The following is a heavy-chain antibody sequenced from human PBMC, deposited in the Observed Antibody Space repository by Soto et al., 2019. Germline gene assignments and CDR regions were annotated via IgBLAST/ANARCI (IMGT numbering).Heavy chain of an antibody. J-gene: IGHJ1*01. CDR2: IWYDGSNK. D-gene: IGHD1-1*01. CDR1: GFTFSSYG. V-gene: IGHV3-33*01. CDR3: ARDPAADNWNDGYFQH. Sequence: GGSLRLSCAASGFTFSSYGMHWVRQAQGKGLEWVAVIWYDGSNKYYADSVKGRFTISRDNSKNTLYLQMNSLRAEDTAVYYCARDPAADNWNDGYFQHWGQGTLVTVSS.